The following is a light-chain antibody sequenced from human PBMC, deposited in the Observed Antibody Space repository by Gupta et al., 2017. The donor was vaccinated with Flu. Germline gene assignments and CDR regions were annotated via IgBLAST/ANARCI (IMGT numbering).Light chain of an antibody. CDR2: AAS. CDR1: QSISSY. Sequence: DIQMTQSPSSLSASVGDRVTITCRASQSISSYLNWYQQKPGKAPKLLIYAASSLQSGVPSRFSGSGSGTDFTLTIRSLQPEDFTTYYCQQSDSTPTTFGQGTKVEIK. V-gene: IGKV1-39*01. CDR3: QQSDSTPTT. J-gene: IGKJ1*01.